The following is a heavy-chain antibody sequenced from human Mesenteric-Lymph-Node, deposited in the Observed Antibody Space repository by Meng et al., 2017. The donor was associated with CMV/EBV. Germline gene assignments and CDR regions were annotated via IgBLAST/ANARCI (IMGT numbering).Heavy chain of an antibody. CDR3: ANARFAARGDY. Sequence: GESLKISCAASGFTFSSYEMNWVRQAPGKGLEWVSYISSSGSTIYYADSVKGRFTISRDNSKNTLYLQMNSLRAEDTAVYYCANARFAARGDYWGQGTLVTVSS. J-gene: IGHJ4*02. V-gene: IGHV3-48*03. CDR1: GFTFSSYE. D-gene: IGHD6-6*01. CDR2: ISSSGSTI.